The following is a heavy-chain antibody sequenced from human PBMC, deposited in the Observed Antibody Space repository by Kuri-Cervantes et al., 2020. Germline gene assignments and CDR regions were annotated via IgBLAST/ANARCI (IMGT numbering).Heavy chain of an antibody. D-gene: IGHD2-2*01. CDR1: GFTFRNYW. J-gene: IGHJ6*02. Sequence: ESLKISCASSGFTFRNYWMSWVRQAPGKGLEWVANIKQDGSEKDYVDSVKGRFTISRDNSKNTLYPQMNSLRAEDTAIYYCAKVAIPAGTRGKLAYYYGLDVWGQGTTVTVSS. CDR2: IKQDGSEK. V-gene: IGHV3-7*03. CDR3: AKVAIPAGTRGKLAYYYGLDV.